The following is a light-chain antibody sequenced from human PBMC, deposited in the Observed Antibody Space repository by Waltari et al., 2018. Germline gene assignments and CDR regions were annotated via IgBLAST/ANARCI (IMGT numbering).Light chain of an antibody. V-gene: IGLV6-57*02. Sequence: NFMLTQPHSVSESPGKTVTISCTGSSGSIATNYVQWFQQRPGSAPTIVIYEDNLRPSGVPDRFSGSIDSSSNSSSLTISGLKTEDEADYYCQSYDGNNVVFGGGTKLTVL. CDR2: EDN. J-gene: IGLJ3*02. CDR3: QSYDGNNVV. CDR1: SGSIATNY.